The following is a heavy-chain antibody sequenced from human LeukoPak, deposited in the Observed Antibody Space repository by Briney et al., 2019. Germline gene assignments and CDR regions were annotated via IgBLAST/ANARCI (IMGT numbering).Heavy chain of an antibody. CDR3: ARDLFTYYDILTGYYRLRYFDY. J-gene: IGHJ4*02. D-gene: IGHD3-9*01. CDR1: GYTFTSYG. Sequence: RASVKDSCKASGYTFTSYGISWVRQAPGQGLEWMGWISAYNGNTNYAQKLHGRVTMTTDTSTSTAYMELRSLRSDDTAVYYCARDLFTYYDILTGYYRLRYFDYWGQGTLVTVSS. V-gene: IGHV1-18*04. CDR2: ISAYNGNT.